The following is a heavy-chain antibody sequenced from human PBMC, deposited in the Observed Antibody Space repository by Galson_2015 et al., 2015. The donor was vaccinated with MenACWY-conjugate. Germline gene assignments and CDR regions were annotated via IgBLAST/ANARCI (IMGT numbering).Heavy chain of an antibody. Sequence: SVKVSCKASGYTFTGYYMHWVRQAPGQGLEWMGWINPNSGGTNYAQKFQGWVTMTRDTSISTAYMELSRLRSDDTAVYYCAREGERYDILTAPPSDWGQGTLVTVSS. CDR3: AREGERYDILTAPPSD. J-gene: IGHJ4*02. V-gene: IGHV1-2*04. CDR2: INPNSGGT. CDR1: GYTFTGYY. D-gene: IGHD3-9*01.